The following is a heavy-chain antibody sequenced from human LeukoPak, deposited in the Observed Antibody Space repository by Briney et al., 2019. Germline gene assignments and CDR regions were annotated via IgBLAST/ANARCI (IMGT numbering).Heavy chain of an antibody. D-gene: IGHD2/OR15-2a*01. V-gene: IGHV4-61*02. Sequence: PSETLSLTCTVSGGSISSGSYYWSWIRQPAGKGLEWIGRIYTSGSTNYNPSLKSRVTISVDTSKNQFSLKLSSVTAADTAVYYCARGDYFNNLDYWGQGTLVTVSS. CDR3: ARGDYFNNLDY. CDR1: GGSISSGSYY. CDR2: IYTSGST. J-gene: IGHJ4*02.